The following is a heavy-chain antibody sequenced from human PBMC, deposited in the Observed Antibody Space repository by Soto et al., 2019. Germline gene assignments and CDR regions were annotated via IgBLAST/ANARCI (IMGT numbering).Heavy chain of an antibody. CDR3: ARGKRGLDFWSGPFDP. J-gene: IGHJ5*02. V-gene: IGHV4-39*01. CDR2: IYYSGST. CDR1: GGSISSSSYY. D-gene: IGHD3-3*01. Sequence: SQTLSLTCTVSGGSISSSSYYWGWIRQPPGKGLEWIGSIYYSGSTYYNPSLKSRVTISVDTSKNQFSLKLSSVTAADTAVYYCARGKRGLDFWSGPFDPWGQGTLVTVSS.